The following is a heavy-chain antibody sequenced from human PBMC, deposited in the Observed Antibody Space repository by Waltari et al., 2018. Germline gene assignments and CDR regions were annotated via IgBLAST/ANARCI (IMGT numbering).Heavy chain of an antibody. CDR2: MFHTGST. Sequence: QVQPQESGPGVVKPSETLSLTCLASGSPLNHGYYRGWIRQPPGKGLEWIGSMFHTGSTSYNPSLKSRVAISVDTSKNQFSLKLTSVTAADTAVYYCARAQGSTIIVVLSAFHIWGPGTLVTVSS. CDR3: ARAQGSTIIVVLSAFHI. D-gene: IGHD3-22*01. V-gene: IGHV4-38-2*02. CDR1: GSPLNHGYY. J-gene: IGHJ3*02.